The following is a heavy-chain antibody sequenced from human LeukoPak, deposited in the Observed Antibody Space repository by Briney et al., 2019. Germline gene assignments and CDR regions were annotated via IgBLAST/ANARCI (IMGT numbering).Heavy chain of an antibody. CDR2: ISGNGHQT. D-gene: IGHD3-22*01. Sequence: GGSLRLSCSASGFAFSRFAMTWVRHLPGKGLDWVSTISGNGHQTYYGDSVKGRFFVSRDNSKNILYLQMDSLRADDSALYYCAKDANYYDSSGFFIPFDYWGQGTLVTVSS. CDR1: GFAFSRFA. J-gene: IGHJ4*02. CDR3: AKDANYYDSSGFFIPFDY. V-gene: IGHV3-23*01.